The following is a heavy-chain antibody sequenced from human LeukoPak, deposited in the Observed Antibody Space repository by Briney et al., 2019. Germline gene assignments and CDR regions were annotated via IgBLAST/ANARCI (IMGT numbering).Heavy chain of an antibody. V-gene: IGHV1-46*01. CDR3: AREGYGSGTYLDY. Sequence: GASVKVSCKASGYTFASYYMHWVRQAPGQGLAWMGRINTNDGSTNYAQKFQGRVTMTRDMSTSTVYMELSSLRSEDTAVYYCAREGYGSGTYLDYWGQGTLVTVSS. D-gene: IGHD3-10*01. CDR1: GYTFASYY. CDR2: INTNDGST. J-gene: IGHJ4*02.